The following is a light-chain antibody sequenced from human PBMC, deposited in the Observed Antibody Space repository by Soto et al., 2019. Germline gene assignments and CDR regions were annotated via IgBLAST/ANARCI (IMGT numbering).Light chain of an antibody. Sequence: DIPMTQSPSSLSASVGDRVTITCRASQSISSYLNWYQQKPRKAPKLLIYAASHLQSGVPSRFRGSGSGTDFTLTISSLQIEDFATYYCQQSYNTPALTFGGGTKVEIK. CDR1: QSISSY. J-gene: IGKJ4*01. CDR2: AAS. V-gene: IGKV1-39*01. CDR3: QQSYNTPALT.